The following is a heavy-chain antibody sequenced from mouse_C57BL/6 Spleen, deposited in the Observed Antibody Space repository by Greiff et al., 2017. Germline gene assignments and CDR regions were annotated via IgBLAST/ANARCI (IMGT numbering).Heavy chain of an antibody. J-gene: IGHJ1*03. CDR2: ISYDGSN. V-gene: IGHV3-6*01. D-gene: IGHD2-14*01. Sequence: EVKLQESGPGLVKPSQSLSLTCSVTGYSITSGYYWNWIRQFPGNKLEWMGYISYDGSNNYNPSLKNRISITRDTSKNQFFLKLNSVTTEDTATYYCAREYDPTGYFEVWGTGTTVTVSS. CDR3: AREYDPTGYFEV. CDR1: GYSITSGYY.